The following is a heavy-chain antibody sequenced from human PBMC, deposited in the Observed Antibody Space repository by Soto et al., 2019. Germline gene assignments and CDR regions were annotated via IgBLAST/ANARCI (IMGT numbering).Heavy chain of an antibody. CDR1: GFTFSSYG. D-gene: IGHD5-18*01. CDR2: IWYDGSNK. J-gene: IGHJ4*02. CDR3: ARDLGYSYGPGYY. V-gene: IGHV3-33*01. Sequence: XGSLRLSCAASGFTFSSYGMHWVRQAPGKGLEWVAVIWYDGSNKYYADSVKGRFTISRDNSKNTLYLQMNSLRAEDTAVYYCARDLGYSYGPGYYWGQGTLVTVSS.